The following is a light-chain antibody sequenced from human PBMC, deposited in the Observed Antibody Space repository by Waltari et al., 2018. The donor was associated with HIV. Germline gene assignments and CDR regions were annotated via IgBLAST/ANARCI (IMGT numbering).Light chain of an antibody. Sequence: QSALTQPASVSGSPGQSITISCTGTSSDVGGYNYVSWYQQHPGKAPKLMIYDVSNRPSVVSNRCSAAKSGNTASLTISGLQAEDEADYYCSSYTSSSTVVFGGGTKLTVL. CDR1: SSDVGGYNY. CDR3: SSYTSSSTVV. J-gene: IGLJ2*01. V-gene: IGLV2-14*01. CDR2: DVS.